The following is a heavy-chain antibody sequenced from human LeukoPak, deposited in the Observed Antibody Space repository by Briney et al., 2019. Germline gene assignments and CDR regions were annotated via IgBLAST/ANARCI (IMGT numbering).Heavy chain of an antibody. J-gene: IGHJ4*02. V-gene: IGHV1-2*02. CDR2: INPNNGAT. CDR1: GYTFTDYY. D-gene: IGHD4-23*01. CDR3: ARVYYGGKTPSPGGH. Sequence: GASVKVSCKASGYTFTDYYIHWVRQAPGQGLEWMGWINPNNGATNYAQKFQGRVTLTRDTSISTAYMDLSSLRSDDTAMYYCARVYYGGKTPSPGGHWGQGTLVTVSS.